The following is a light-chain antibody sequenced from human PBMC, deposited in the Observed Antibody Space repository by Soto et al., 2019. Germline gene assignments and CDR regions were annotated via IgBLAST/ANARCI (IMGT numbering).Light chain of an antibody. Sequence: EIVMTQSPATLAVSPGERATLSCRASQTLYNNLAWYQQKLGQAPRLLIYAASARATDIPARFSGSGSGTEFTLTISGLQSEHFAIYYCQQYSDWPLTFGGGTKVEIK. CDR2: AAS. J-gene: IGKJ4*01. V-gene: IGKV3-15*01. CDR3: QQYSDWPLT. CDR1: QTLYNN.